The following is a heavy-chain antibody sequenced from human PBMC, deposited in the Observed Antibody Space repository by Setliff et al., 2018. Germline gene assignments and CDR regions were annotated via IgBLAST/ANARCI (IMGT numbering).Heavy chain of an antibody. CDR1: GFTFSSYA. CDR3: ARTCSGSGCYAGLES. V-gene: IGHV3-NL1*01. Sequence: GGSLRLSCAASGFTFSSYAMHWVRQAPGKGLERVSVIYNIGETRYADSVKGRFTISRDNSKNTLYLQMNSLRPEDTAVYYCARTCSGSGCYAGLESWGQGTPVTVSS. D-gene: IGHD2-15*01. J-gene: IGHJ4*02. CDR2: IYNIGET.